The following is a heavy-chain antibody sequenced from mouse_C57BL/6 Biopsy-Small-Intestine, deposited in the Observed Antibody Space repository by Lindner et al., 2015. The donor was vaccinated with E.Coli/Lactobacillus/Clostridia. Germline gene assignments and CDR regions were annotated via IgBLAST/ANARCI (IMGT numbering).Heavy chain of an antibody. V-gene: IGHV1-84*02. D-gene: IGHD2-14*01. CDR2: INIGNGNT. Sequence: SVKVSCKTSGYTFTNYGIHWVRQAPGQRPEWMGWINIGNGNTKYSQNFQDRVSITSDTSATTAYMELSSLRSDDTAMYYCAKEYREGWFYFDSWGQGTLVTVSS. CDR3: AKEYREGWFYFDS. CDR1: GYTFTNYG. J-gene: IGHJ2*01.